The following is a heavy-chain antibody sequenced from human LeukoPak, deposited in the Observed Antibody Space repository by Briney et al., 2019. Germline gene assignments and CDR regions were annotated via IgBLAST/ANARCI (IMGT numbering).Heavy chain of an antibody. CDR2: INNSSSSI. CDR1: GFTFSRNS. D-gene: IGHD2-15*01. CDR3: ARMTGGSDGLDM. V-gene: IGHV3-48*01. J-gene: IGHJ3*02. Sequence: PGGSLRLSCAASGFTFSRNSMNWVRQAPGKGLEWVSYINNSSSSIYYADSVRGRFTISRDNAKNSLYLQMNSLRAEDTAVYYCARMTGGSDGLDMWGQGTMVTVYS.